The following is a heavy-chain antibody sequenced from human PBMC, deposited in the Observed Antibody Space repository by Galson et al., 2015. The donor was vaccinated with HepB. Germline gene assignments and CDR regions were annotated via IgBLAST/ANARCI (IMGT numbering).Heavy chain of an antibody. D-gene: IGHD6-13*01. J-gene: IGHJ4*02. CDR3: ARGHSSRWYSGLGY. CDR2: FYADGSNK. V-gene: IGHV3-33*01. CDR1: GFTFSHYG. Sequence: SLRLSCAGSGFTFSHYGIHWVRQAPGKGLEWVAVFYADGSNKYYADSVKGRFTISRDISKNTVYLQMNSLRAEDTAVYYCARGHSSRWYSGLGYWGQGTLVTVSS.